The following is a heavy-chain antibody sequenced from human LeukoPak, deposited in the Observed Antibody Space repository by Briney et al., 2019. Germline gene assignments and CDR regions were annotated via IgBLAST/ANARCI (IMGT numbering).Heavy chain of an antibody. J-gene: IGHJ6*03. CDR1: GFTFSSYG. V-gene: IGHV3-30*02. CDR3: SLGSGSYYNPYYYYYYMDV. D-gene: IGHD3-10*01. CDR2: IRYDGSNK. Sequence: GGSLRLSCAASGFTFSSYGMHWVRQAPGKGLEWVAFIRYDGSNKYYADSVKGRFTISRDNSKNTLYLQMNSLRAEDTAVYYCSLGSGSYYNPYYYYYYMDVWGKGTTVTVSS.